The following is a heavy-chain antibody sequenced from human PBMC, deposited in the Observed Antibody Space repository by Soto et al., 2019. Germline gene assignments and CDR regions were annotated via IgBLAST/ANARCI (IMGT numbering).Heavy chain of an antibody. J-gene: IGHJ4*02. Sequence: EVQLLESGGGLVQPGGSLRLSCAVSGFSFSNSAMTWVRQAPGKGLEWVSGISGSGDITYNTDSVKGRFAISRDISKNVVYLQMRSLRDEDTAVYYCAKVTKWILCYHDWFFDHWGQGPMVTVSS. CDR1: GFSFSNSA. CDR2: ISGSGDIT. V-gene: IGHV3-23*01. CDR3: AKVTKWILCYHDWFFDH. D-gene: IGHD2-8*01.